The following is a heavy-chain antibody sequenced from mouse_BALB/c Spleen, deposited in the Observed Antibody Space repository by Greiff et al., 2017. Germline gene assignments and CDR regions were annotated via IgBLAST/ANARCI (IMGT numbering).Heavy chain of an antibody. Sequence: DVKLVESGPGLVKPSQSLSLTCTVTGYSITSDYAWNWIRQFPGNKLEWMGYISYSGSTSYNPSLKSRISITRDTSKNQFFLQLNSVTTEDTATYYCARSDGNSPFAYWGQGTLVTVSA. CDR3: ARSDGNSPFAY. J-gene: IGHJ3*01. CDR2: ISYSGST. CDR1: GYSITSDYA. V-gene: IGHV3-2*02. D-gene: IGHD2-1*01.